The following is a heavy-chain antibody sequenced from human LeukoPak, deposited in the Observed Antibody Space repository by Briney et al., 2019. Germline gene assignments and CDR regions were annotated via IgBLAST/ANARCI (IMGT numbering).Heavy chain of an antibody. CDR2: VHYSGST. Sequence: SETLSLTCTVSSDSISSTNYYWAWIRQPPGKGLEWIGSVHYSGSTKNSPSLTSRVTISVDTSKEQFSLKLTSVTAADTAVYYCARVAPSTTFGVVTQRIFDYWGQGTLVTVSS. J-gene: IGHJ4*02. V-gene: IGHV4-39*07. D-gene: IGHD3-3*01. CDR1: SDSISSTNYY. CDR3: ARVAPSTTFGVVTQRIFDY.